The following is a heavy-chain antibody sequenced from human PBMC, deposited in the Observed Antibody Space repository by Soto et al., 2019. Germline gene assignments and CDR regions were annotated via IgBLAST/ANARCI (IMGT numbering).Heavy chain of an antibody. D-gene: IGHD6-19*01. J-gene: IGHJ3*02. V-gene: IGHV1-46*01. CDR1: GYTFTSYY. CDR3: ARVMAVAGTRYHDAFDI. Sequence: ASVKVSCKASGYTFTSYYMHWVRQAPGQGLEWMGIINPSGGSTSYAQKFQGRVTMTRDTSTSTVYMELSSLRSEDTAVYYCARVMAVAGTRYHDAFDIWGQGTMVTVSS. CDR2: INPSGGST.